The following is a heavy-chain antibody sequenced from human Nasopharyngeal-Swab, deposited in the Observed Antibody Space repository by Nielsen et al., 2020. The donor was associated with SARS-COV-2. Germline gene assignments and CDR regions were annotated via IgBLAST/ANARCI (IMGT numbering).Heavy chain of an antibody. V-gene: IGHV4-59*12. D-gene: IGHD1-26*01. Sequence: SETLSLTCTVSGDSISRYYWGWIRQPPGKGLEWIGDFSYSVITHYNASLKSRDTISLDTSKNQFSLKLSSVTAADTGVYYCAREVVGGLVDSWGQGILVTVSS. J-gene: IGHJ4*02. CDR3: AREVVGGLVDS. CDR1: GDSISRYY. CDR2: FSYSVIT.